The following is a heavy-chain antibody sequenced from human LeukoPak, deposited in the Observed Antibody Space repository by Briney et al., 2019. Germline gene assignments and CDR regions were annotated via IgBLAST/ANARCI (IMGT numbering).Heavy chain of an antibody. CDR2: ISGSGGST. CDR3: AKHSGSYSGGLPIDY. Sequence: GGSLRLSCTASGFTFSSYAMSWVRQAPGKGLEWVSAISGSGGSTYYADSVKGRFTISRDNSKNTLYLQMNSLRAEDTAVYYCAKHSGSYSGGLPIDYWGQGTLDTVSS. J-gene: IGHJ4*02. CDR1: GFTFSSYA. D-gene: IGHD1-26*01. V-gene: IGHV3-23*01.